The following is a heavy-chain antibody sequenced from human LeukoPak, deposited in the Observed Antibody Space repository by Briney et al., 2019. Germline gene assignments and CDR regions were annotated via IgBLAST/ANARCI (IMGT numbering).Heavy chain of an antibody. CDR1: GFTFSDYY. V-gene: IGHV3-11*01. J-gene: IGHJ2*01. D-gene: IGHD6-13*01. CDR2: ISSSGSTI. Sequence: GGSLRLSCAASGFTFSDYYMSWIRQAPGKGLEWVSYISSSGSTIYYADSVKGRFTISRDNAKNSLYLQMNSLRAEDTAVYYCARVPPAGSYNWYFDLWGRGTLVTVSS. CDR3: ARVPPAGSYNWYFDL.